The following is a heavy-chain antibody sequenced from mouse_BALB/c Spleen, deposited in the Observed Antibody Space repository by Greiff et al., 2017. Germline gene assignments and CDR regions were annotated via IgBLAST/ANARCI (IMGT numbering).Heavy chain of an antibody. J-gene: IGHJ4*01. CDR1: GFSLTSYG. CDR3: ARGGWDGDYYAMDY. V-gene: IGHV2-2*02. D-gene: IGHD4-1*01. Sequence: QVQLKQSGPGLVQPSQSLSITCTVSGFSLTSYGVHWVRQSPGKGLEWLGVIWSGGSTDYNAAFISRLSISKDNSKSQVFFKMNSLQANDTAIYYCARGGWDGDYYAMDYWGQGTSVTVSS. CDR2: IWSGGST.